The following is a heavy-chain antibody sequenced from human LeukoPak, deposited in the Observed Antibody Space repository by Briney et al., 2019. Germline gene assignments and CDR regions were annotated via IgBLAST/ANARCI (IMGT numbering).Heavy chain of an antibody. J-gene: IGHJ4*02. CDR3: ARYLTSSWKYGEIDF. V-gene: IGHV1-18*01. CDR2: ISAYSGNT. D-gene: IGHD1-7*01. CDR1: GYTFTSYG. Sequence: ASVKVSCKASGYTFTSYGISWVRQAPGQGLEWMGWISAYSGNTDYAQRLQGRITMTTDTPTSTAYMELRSLRSDDTAVYYCARYLTSSWKYGEIDFWGQGTRVTVSS.